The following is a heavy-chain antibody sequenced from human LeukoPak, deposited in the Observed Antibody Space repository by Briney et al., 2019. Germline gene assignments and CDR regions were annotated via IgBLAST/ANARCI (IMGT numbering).Heavy chain of an antibody. CDR2: IYPGDSDT. V-gene: IGHV5-51*01. CDR1: GYSFSTYW. CDR3: ARQNDFRLDY. D-gene: IGHD3-3*01. Sequence: RGESLKISCQGSGYSFSTYWIGWVRQMPGKGLEWMGIIYPGDSDTRYSPSFQGQVTISVDTSIGTAYLQWSSLKTSDTAIYYCARQNDFRLDYWGQGTLVTVSS. J-gene: IGHJ4*02.